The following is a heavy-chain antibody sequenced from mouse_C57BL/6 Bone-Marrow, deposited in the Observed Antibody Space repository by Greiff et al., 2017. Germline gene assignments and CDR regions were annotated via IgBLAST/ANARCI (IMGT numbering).Heavy chain of an antibody. V-gene: IGHV1-81*01. J-gene: IGHJ2*01. CDR1: GYTFTSYG. CDR2: IYPRSGDT. D-gene: IGHD1-1*01. Sequence: VQLQQSGAELARPGASVKLSCKASGYTFTSYGIGWVKQRTGQGLEWIGEIYPRSGDTYYNEKFKGKATLTADKSSSTAYMELSSVTSEYSAVYFCARGTTVVAPYYLDYWGQGTTLTVSS. CDR3: ARGTTVVAPYYLDY.